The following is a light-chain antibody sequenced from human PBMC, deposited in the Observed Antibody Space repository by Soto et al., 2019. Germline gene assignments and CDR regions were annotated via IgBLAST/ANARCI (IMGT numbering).Light chain of an antibody. CDR2: GAS. V-gene: IGKV3-20*01. CDR3: QQYGSSLWT. J-gene: IGKJ1*01. CDR1: QSVSGSY. Sequence: EIVLTQSPGTLSLSPWERATLSCRASQSVSGSYLAWYQQKPGQAPRLLIYGASSRATGIPDRFSGSGSGTDFTLTISRLEPEDFAVYYCQQYGSSLWTFGQGTKVDIK.